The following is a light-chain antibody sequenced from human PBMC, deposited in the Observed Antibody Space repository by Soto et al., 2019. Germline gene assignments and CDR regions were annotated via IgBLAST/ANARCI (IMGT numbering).Light chain of an antibody. CDR2: AES. V-gene: IGKV1-27*01. J-gene: IGKJ5*01. CDR1: QGIGNY. CDR3: QKYNSAPIT. Sequence: DIQMTQSPSSLSASVGDRVTITCRASQGIGNYLAWYQQKPGKVPKLLIYAESTLQSGIPARFSGSGSGTDFTLTISSLQPEDVATYYCQKYNSAPITVGQGTRLEIK.